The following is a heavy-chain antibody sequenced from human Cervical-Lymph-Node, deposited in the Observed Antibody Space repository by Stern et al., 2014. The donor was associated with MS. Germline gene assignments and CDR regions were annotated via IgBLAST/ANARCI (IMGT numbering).Heavy chain of an antibody. J-gene: IGHJ3*01. Sequence: VQLVESGAEVRKPGASVRVSCKVSGYSLSDLSMHWVRQAPGKGLEWLGGYDPEEGNTVDAQRVQGRVTMAEDTSTDTAYMELNSLRSDDTAVYHCATASRYDALDLWGQGTVVTVSS. CDR1: GYSLSDLS. CDR3: ATASRYDALDL. CDR2: YDPEEGNT. V-gene: IGHV1-24*01.